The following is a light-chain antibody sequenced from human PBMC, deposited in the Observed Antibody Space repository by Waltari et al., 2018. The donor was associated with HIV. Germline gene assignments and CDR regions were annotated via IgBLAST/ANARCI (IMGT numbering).Light chain of an antibody. CDR1: QKIGIY. J-gene: IGKJ1*01. V-gene: IGKV1-39*01. Sequence: IQMTQSPTSLSASLGGTVAFTRRSSQKIGIYVNWYQHISGKPPRLLIFCASSLQRGVSSRFSGRGSGTDFTLTINNLQPEDFATYYCEQSYDFPRTFGQGTTV. CDR3: EQSYDFPRT. CDR2: CAS.